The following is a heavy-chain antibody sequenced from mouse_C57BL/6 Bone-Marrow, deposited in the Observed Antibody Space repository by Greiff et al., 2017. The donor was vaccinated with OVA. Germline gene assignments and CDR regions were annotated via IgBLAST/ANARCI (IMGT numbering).Heavy chain of an antibody. J-gene: IGHJ3*01. CDR1: GYTFTSYG. CDR3: ASPYYSNYVGFAY. Sequence: VQLQQSGAELARPGASVKLSCKASGYTFTSYGISWVKQRTGQGLEWIGEIYPRSGNTYYNEKFKGKATLTADKSSSTAYMELRSLTSEDSAVYFCASPYYSNYVGFAYWGQGTLVTVSA. D-gene: IGHD2-5*01. V-gene: IGHV1-81*01. CDR2: IYPRSGNT.